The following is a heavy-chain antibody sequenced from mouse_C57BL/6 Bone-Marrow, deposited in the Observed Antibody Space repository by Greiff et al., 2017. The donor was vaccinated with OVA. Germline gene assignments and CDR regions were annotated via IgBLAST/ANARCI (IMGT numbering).Heavy chain of an antibody. Sequence: VQLQQSGPGLVQPSQSLSITCTVSGFSLTSYGVHWVRQSPGTGLEWLGVIWSGGSTDYNAAFISRLSISKDNSKSQVFFKMNSLQADDTAIYYCARMGDYGILYAMDYWGQGTSVTVSS. V-gene: IGHV2-2*01. J-gene: IGHJ4*01. CDR1: GFSLTSYG. CDR2: IWSGGST. D-gene: IGHD2-1*01. CDR3: ARMGDYGILYAMDY.